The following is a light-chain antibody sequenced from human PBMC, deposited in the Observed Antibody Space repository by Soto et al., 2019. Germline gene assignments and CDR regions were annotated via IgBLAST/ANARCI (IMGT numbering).Light chain of an antibody. J-gene: IGKJ1*01. CDR1: QSVSSN. V-gene: IGKV3-15*01. CDR3: QQYNNWLT. Sequence: ETVMTQSPATLSVSPGETVTLSCRASQSVSSNLAWYQQKPGQAPRLLIFGASSRATGIPARFSGSGSGTEFSLTISSLQSEDFAVYSCQQYNNWLTFGQGTKVDIK. CDR2: GAS.